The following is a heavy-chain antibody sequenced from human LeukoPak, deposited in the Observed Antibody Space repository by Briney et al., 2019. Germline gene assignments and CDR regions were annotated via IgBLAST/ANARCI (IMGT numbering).Heavy chain of an antibody. CDR1: GFTFSTYA. V-gene: IGHV3-30*02. D-gene: IGHD6-19*01. CDR3: ARDGSIAVAGTNLAY. CDR2: IRYDGSIK. J-gene: IGHJ4*02. Sequence: GGSLRLSCAASGFTFSTYAMHWVRQAPGKGLEWVTFIRYDGSIKYYADSVKGRFTISRDNSKNTLYLQMNSLRAEDTAVYYCARDGSIAVAGTNLAYWGQGTLVTVSS.